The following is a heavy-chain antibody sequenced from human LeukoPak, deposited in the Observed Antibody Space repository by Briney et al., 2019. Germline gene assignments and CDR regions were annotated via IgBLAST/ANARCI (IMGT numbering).Heavy chain of an antibody. Sequence: GASVRVSCKASGYTFTNYDINWVRQASGQGLEWMGLMNPNSGNTGSAQKFQGRVTMTSNTSISTAYMELSSLRSEDTAVYYCARGLRREQQLLRAFDYWGQGTPVTVSS. V-gene: IGHV1-8*01. J-gene: IGHJ4*02. CDR3: ARGLRREQQLLRAFDY. CDR2: MNPNSGNT. D-gene: IGHD6-13*01. CDR1: GYTFTNYD.